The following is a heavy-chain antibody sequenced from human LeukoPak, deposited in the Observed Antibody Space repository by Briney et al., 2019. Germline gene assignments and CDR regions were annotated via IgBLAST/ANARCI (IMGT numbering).Heavy chain of an antibody. J-gene: IGHJ4*02. Sequence: PSGGSLRLSCAASGFTFSSYAMSWVRQAPGEGLEWVSAISYSGGTTYYADSVKGRFTISRDSSRNTLYLQMDSLRADDTAVYYCAKDWGGYSSSSFDYWGQGILVTVSS. CDR3: AKDWGGYSSSSFDY. CDR1: GFTFSSYA. D-gene: IGHD6-6*01. CDR2: ISYSGGTT. V-gene: IGHV3-23*01.